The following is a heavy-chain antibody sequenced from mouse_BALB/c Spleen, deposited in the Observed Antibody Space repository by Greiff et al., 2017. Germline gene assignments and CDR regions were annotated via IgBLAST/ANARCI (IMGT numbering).Heavy chain of an antibody. Sequence: EVKLVESGPELVKPGASVKISCKASGYTFTDYNMHWVKQSHGKSLEWIGYIYPYNGGTGYNQKFKSKATLTVDNSSSTAYMELRSLTSEDSAVYYCALYYGNWYFDVWGAGTTVTVSS. CDR3: ALYYGNWYFDV. J-gene: IGHJ1*01. V-gene: IGHV1S29*02. D-gene: IGHD2-1*01. CDR2: IYPYNGGT. CDR1: GYTFTDYN.